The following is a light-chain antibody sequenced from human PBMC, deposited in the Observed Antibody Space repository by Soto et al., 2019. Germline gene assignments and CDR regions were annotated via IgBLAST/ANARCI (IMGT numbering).Light chain of an antibody. J-gene: IGLJ7*01. CDR3: AAWDDSLNGRA. Sequence: QPVLTQPPSASATPGQRVTISCSGSSSNIGSNTVNWYQQLPGTAPKLLIYKSNQRPSGVPDRFSGSKSGTSASLAISGLQSEDEADYYCAAWDDSLNGRAFGGGTQLTVL. V-gene: IGLV1-44*01. CDR2: KSN. CDR1: SSNIGSNT.